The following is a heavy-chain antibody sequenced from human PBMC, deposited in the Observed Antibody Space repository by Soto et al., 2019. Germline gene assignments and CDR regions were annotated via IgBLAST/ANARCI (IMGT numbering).Heavy chain of an antibody. Sequence: QVQLVQSGAEVKKPGASVKVSCKASGYTFTNYDINWVRQATGQGLEWVGWMNPNSGHTGFAQKFQGRGTMTKDTSISPAYMELSSLSSEDTAVYYCARGRSSYGDYINWYFDLWGRGTLVTVSS. CDR2: MNPNSGHT. V-gene: IGHV1-8*01. J-gene: IGHJ2*01. D-gene: IGHD4-17*01. CDR1: GYTFTNYD. CDR3: ARGRSSYGDYINWYFDL.